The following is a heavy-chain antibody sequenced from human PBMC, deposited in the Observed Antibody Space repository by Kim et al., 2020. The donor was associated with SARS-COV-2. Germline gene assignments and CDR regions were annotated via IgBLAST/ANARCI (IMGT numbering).Heavy chain of an antibody. CDR3: AAGGAGPTDY. CDR2: IYSGGST. Sequence: GSLRLSCAASGFNISNNYMTWVRQAPGKGLEWVSVIYSGGSTFYADSVKGRFTISRHNSKNTLSLQMNSLRGEDTAVYYCAAGGAGPTDYWGQGALVTVSS. CDR1: GFNISNNY. J-gene: IGHJ4*02. D-gene: IGHD1-26*01. V-gene: IGHV3-53*04.